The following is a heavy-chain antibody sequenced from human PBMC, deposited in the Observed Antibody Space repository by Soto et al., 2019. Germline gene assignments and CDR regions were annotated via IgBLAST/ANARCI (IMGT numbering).Heavy chain of an antibody. V-gene: IGHV2-5*02. CDR2: IYWDDDK. CDR1: GFSLSTSGVG. CDR3: AHLYRGYVLNWFDP. Sequence: QITLKESGPTLVKPTQTLTLTCTFSGFSLSTSGVGVGWIRQPPGKALEWLALIYWDDDKRYSPSLKSRLTSTKDTYKHQVVLTMTNMDPVDTATYYCAHLYRGYVLNWFDPWGQGTLVTVSS. D-gene: IGHD5-12*01. J-gene: IGHJ5*02.